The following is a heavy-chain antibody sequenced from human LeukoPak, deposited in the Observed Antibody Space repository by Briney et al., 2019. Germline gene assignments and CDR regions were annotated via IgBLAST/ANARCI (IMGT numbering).Heavy chain of an antibody. Sequence: GGSLRLSCFASGFPFSDYLLTWVRQAPGKGLEWVANIKQDGSEKYYVDSVRGRFTISRDKTKNSLYMQMNSLRAEDTAVYYCARGNWNDVWGGQGTLVTVSS. CDR1: GFPFSDYL. D-gene: IGHD1-20*01. J-gene: IGHJ4*02. CDR3: ARGNWNDVW. V-gene: IGHV3-7*01. CDR2: IKQDGSEK.